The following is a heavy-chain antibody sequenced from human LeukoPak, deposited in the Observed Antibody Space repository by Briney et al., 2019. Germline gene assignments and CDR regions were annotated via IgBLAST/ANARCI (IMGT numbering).Heavy chain of an antibody. CDR2: ISWNSGSI. Sequence: GGSLRFSCAASGFTFDDYAMHWVRQAPGKGLEWVSGISWNSGSIGYADSVKGRFTISRDNAKNSLYLQMNSLRAEDTALYYCAKFTWFGDWGQGTLVTVSS. V-gene: IGHV3-9*01. CDR1: GFTFDDYA. CDR3: AKFTWFGD. J-gene: IGHJ4*02. D-gene: IGHD3-10*01.